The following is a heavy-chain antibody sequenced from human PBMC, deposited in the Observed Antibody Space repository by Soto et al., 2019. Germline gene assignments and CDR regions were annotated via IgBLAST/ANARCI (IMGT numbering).Heavy chain of an antibody. CDR2: MNPNSGNT. D-gene: IGHD2-2*01. J-gene: IGHJ6*03. CDR1: GYTFTSYD. CDR3: ARMGDIVVVPAAMPAYYYMDV. Sequence: ASVKVSCKASGYTFTSYDINWVRQATGQGLEWMGWMNPNSGNTGYAQKFQGRVTMTRNTSISTAYMELSSLRSEDTAVYYCARMGDIVVVPAAMPAYYYMDVWGKGTTVTVSS. V-gene: IGHV1-8*01.